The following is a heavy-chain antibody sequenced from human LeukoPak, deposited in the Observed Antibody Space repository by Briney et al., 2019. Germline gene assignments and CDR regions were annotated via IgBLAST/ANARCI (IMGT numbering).Heavy chain of an antibody. CDR2: IRYDGSNK. V-gene: IGHV3-30*02. D-gene: IGHD3-3*01. CDR3: AMGPTHGGF. CDR1: GLTFSTAD. Sequence: PGGSLRLSCAASGLTFSTADMHWVRQAPGKGLEWVAFIRYDGSNKYYPDSVKGRFTISRDNSKSTLYLQMNSLRAADTAVYYCAMGPTHGGFWGQGTLVTVSS. J-gene: IGHJ4*02.